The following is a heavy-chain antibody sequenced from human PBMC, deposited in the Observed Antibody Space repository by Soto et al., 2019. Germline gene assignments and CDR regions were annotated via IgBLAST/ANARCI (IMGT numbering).Heavy chain of an antibody. V-gene: IGHV2-70*04. CDR2: IDWNDDK. D-gene: IGHD1-26*01. J-gene: IGHJ4*02. Sequence: SGPTLVNPTQTLTLTCTVAGFSLRTPTMRVSWLRQPPGKALEWLGRIDWNDDKFYNTSLTPRLTISKDTSNSRAVLTLTNVDPLDTATSFSARMTPLGPYYFDFWGQGALVTVSS. CDR1: GFSLRTPTMR. CDR3: ARMTPLGPYYFDF.